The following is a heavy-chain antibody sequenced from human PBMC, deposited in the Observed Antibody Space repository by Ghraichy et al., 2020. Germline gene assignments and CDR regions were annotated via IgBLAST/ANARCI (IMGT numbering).Heavy chain of an antibody. CDR2: ISAYNGNT. CDR3: ARASQWLVPRNWFDP. D-gene: IGHD6-19*01. Sequence: ASVKVSCKASGYTFTSYGISWVRQAPGQGLEWMGWISAYNGNTNYAQKLQGRVTMTTDTSTSTAYMELRSLRSDDTAVYYCARASQWLVPRNWFDPWGQGTLVTVSS. V-gene: IGHV1-18*01. CDR1: GYTFTSYG. J-gene: IGHJ5*02.